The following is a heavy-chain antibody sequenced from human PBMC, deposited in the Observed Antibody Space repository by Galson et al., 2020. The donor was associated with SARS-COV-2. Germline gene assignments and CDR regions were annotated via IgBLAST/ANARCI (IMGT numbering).Heavy chain of an antibody. CDR3: ASGGGWVAAH. CDR2: LRNDGINQ. J-gene: IGHJ4*02. CDR1: GLTISSNG. D-gene: IGHD6-19*01. V-gene: IGHV3-30*02. Sequence: QLGESLKISCAASGLTISSNGMHWVRQAPGKGLEWVALLRNDGINQYYAESVKGRFTISRDDSKNTGYLQMNSLRTEDTAVYFCASGGGWVAAHWGQGTLVTVSS.